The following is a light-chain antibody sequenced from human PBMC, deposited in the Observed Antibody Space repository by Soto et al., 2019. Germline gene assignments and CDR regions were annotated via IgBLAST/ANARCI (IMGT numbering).Light chain of an antibody. CDR1: QTISSNY. V-gene: IGKV3-20*01. J-gene: IGKJ1*01. CDR2: GAS. Sequence: EIVLTQSPGTLSLSPGDRATLSCRASQTISSNYLAWYQQKLGQAPRLLIFGASRRATGIPDRLSGSGSGTDFTLTITRLESEDFAVYYCQQYSRTPRTFGQGTKVDIK. CDR3: QQYSRTPRT.